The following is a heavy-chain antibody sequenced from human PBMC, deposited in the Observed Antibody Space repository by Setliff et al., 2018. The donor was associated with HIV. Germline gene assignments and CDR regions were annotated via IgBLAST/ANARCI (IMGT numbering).Heavy chain of an antibody. CDR1: GLSFSSYW. CDR3: ARARFGSRGGMDV. Sequence: GSLRLSCAASGLSFSSYWMHWVRQAPGKGLVWVSRINSDGSSTSYADSVKGRFTISRDNAKNTLYLQMKSVRAEDTAVYFCARARFGSRGGMDVWGQGTTVTVSS. D-gene: IGHD3-10*01. CDR2: INSDGSST. V-gene: IGHV3-74*01. J-gene: IGHJ6*02.